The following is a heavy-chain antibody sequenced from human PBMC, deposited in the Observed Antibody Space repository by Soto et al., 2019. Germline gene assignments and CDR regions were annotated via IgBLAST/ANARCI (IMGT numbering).Heavy chain of an antibody. CDR3: ARDGLNIYNYYGMDV. CDR1: GFTCSSYS. Sequence: GGSLRLSCAASGFTCSSYSMNWVRQAPGKGLEWVSYISSSSSTIYYADSVKGRFTISRDNAKNSLYLQMNSLRDGDTAVYYCARDGLNIYNYYGMDVWGQGTTVTVSS. CDR2: ISSSSSTI. J-gene: IGHJ6*02. D-gene: IGHD2-2*02. V-gene: IGHV3-48*02.